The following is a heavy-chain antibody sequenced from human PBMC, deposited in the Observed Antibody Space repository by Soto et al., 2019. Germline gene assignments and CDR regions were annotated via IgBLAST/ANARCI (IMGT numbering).Heavy chain of an antibody. D-gene: IGHD3-3*01. J-gene: IGHJ4*02. CDR1: GFPFSSYA. CDR2: ISGSGGIT. CDR3: ARWSYLDY. V-gene: IGHV3-23*01. Sequence: GGSLRLSCAASGFPFSSYAMTWVRQTPGKGLEWVSGISGSGGITYYADSVKGRFSISRDTSQSTLYLQMNSLRADDTAMYYCARWSYLDYWGQGTRVTVS.